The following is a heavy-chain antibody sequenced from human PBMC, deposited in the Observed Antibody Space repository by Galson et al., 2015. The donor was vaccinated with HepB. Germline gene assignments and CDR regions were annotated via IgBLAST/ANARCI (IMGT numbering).Heavy chain of an antibody. CDR1: GYTLTNYH. D-gene: IGHD2-15*01. V-gene: IGHV1-46*01. CDR3: ARETPDTYYFDY. J-gene: IGHJ4*02. Sequence: SVKVSCKASGYTLTNYHFHWVRQAPGQGPEWMGKIFAGGGSTRYAERFQGRVTLTRDSLTSTIYMEVSSLRSDDTAVYYCARETPDTYYFDYWGQGTLVTVSS. CDR2: IFAGGGST.